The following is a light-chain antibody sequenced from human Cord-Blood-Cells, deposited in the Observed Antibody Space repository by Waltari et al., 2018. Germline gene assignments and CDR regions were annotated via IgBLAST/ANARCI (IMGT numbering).Light chain of an antibody. CDR3: CSYAGSYTYV. CDR2: DVS. J-gene: IGLJ1*01. V-gene: IGLV2-11*01. CDR1: SSDVGGYNY. Sequence: QSALTQPLSVSGSPGQSVTISCTGTSSDVGGYNYVSWYQQHPGKAPKLMIYDVSKRPSGVPDRFSGSKSGNTASLTISGLQAEDEADYNCCSYAGSYTYVFGTGTKVTVL.